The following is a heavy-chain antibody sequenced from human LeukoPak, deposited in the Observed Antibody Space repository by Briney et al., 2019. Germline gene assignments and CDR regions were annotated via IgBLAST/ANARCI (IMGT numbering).Heavy chain of an antibody. CDR3: ATDARSYGSGNNYYNWFDP. CDR1: GYTFTSYY. J-gene: IGHJ5*02. V-gene: IGHV1-46*01. CDR2: INPSGGST. Sequence: ASVKVSCKASGYTFTSYYMHWVRQAPGQGLEWMGIINPSGGSTSYAQKFQGRVTMTEDTSTDTAYMELSSLRSEDTAVYYCATDARSYGSGNNYYNWFDPWGQGTLVTVSS. D-gene: IGHD3-10*01.